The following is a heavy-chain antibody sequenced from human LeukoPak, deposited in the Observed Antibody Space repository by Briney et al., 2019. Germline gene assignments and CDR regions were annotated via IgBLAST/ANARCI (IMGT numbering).Heavy chain of an antibody. CDR3: ARDAPMGDSGYYFDYFDY. CDR1: GASISSTSYC. J-gene: IGHJ4*02. D-gene: IGHD3-22*01. V-gene: IGHV4-61*09. Sequence: SETLSLTCTVSGASISSTSYCWGWIRQPAGKGLEWIGHIHTSGSTNYNPSLKSRVTISVDTSKNQFSLKLSSVTAADTAVYYCARDAPMGDSGYYFDYFDYWGQGTLVTVSS. CDR2: IHTSGST.